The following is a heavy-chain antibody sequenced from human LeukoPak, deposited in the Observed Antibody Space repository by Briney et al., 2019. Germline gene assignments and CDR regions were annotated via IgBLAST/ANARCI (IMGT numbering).Heavy chain of an antibody. D-gene: IGHD1-14*01. CDR1: GFPFNSFW. J-gene: IGHJ4*02. CDR2: MNEYSTAI. V-gene: IGHV3-74*01. CDR3: ARGGVNPVDH. Sequence: GGSLRLSCAASGFPFNSFWMHWVRQAPGKGLVWVSDMNEYSTAIRYADSVKGRFTISRDNAKSILYLQMNNLRAEDTAMYFCARGGVNPVDHWGQGTLVTVSS.